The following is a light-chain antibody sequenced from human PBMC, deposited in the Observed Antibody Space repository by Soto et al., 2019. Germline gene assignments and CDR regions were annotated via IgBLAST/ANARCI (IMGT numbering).Light chain of an antibody. J-gene: IGKJ1*01. CDR3: QQYGTSVWT. V-gene: IGKV3-20*01. CDR2: GAY. CDR1: QTIYNNY. Sequence: EIVLTQSPGTLSLSPGERATLYCRASQTIYNNYLAWYQQIPGQAPRLLIHGAYSRATGTPDRFSGRGSGTDFTLTISRLEPEDFAVYYCQQYGTSVWTFGQGTKVEIK.